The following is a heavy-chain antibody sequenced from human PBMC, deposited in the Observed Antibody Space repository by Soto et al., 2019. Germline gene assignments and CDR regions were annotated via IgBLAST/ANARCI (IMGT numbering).Heavy chain of an antibody. J-gene: IGHJ4*02. V-gene: IGHV3-23*01. CDR1: GFTFSSYA. Sequence: EVQLLESGGGLVQPGGSLRLSCAASGFTFSSYAMSWVRQAPGKGLEWVSTVSGNGGSTYYADSVKGRLTISRDNSKNTLYVQMNSLRVEDTAVYYCAKPPSGFYPYYFDYWGQGTLVTVSS. CDR3: AKPPSGFYPYYFDY. CDR2: VSGNGGST. D-gene: IGHD6-25*01.